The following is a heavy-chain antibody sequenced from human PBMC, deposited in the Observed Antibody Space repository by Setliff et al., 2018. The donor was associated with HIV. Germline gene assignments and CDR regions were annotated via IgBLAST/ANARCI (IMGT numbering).Heavy chain of an antibody. CDR2: VNPNSGDT. J-gene: IGHJ5*02. Sequence: GASVKVSCKASGYSFTDYFMHRVRQAPGQGLEWMERVNPNSGDTNYAQKFQGRVTMTRHTSISTAYMELSRLTSDDTAVYYCAREGDVLSGYYVNWFDPWGQGTLVTVSS. D-gene: IGHD3-3*01. CDR3: AREGDVLSGYYVNWFDP. V-gene: IGHV1-2*06. CDR1: GYSFTDYF.